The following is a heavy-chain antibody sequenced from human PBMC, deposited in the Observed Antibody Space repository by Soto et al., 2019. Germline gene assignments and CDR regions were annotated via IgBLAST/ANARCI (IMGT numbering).Heavy chain of an antibody. Sequence: PGGSLRLSCAASGFTFSSYGMHWVRQAPGKGLEWVAVISYDGSNKYYADSVKGRFTISRDNSKNTLYLQMNSLRAEDTAVYYGAKDLWRFLEWSPMDVWGQGTTVTVSS. V-gene: IGHV3-30*18. CDR2: ISYDGSNK. CDR1: GFTFSSYG. D-gene: IGHD3-3*01. CDR3: AKDLWRFLEWSPMDV. J-gene: IGHJ6*02.